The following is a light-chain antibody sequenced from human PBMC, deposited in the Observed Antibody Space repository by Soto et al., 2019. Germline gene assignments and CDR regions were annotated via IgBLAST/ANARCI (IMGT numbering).Light chain of an antibody. J-gene: IGLJ1*01. V-gene: IGLV2-14*01. CDR3: SSYTNINTRACV. CDR1: SSDVGGYNY. CDR2: EVS. Sequence: QSALTQPASVSGSPGQSITISCTGTSSDVGGYNYVSWYQQHPGKAPKLMIYEVSNRPSGVSFRFSGSKSGNTASLTISGLQAEDEAEYYCSSYTNINTRACVFGTGTKVTVL.